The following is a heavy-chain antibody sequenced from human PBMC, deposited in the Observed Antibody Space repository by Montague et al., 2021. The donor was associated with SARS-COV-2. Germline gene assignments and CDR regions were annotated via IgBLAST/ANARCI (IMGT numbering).Heavy chain of an antibody. Sequence: SLRLSCAASGFAFGYYAMSRVRQAPGKGLEWVSAISGTGGSTHYADSVRGRFTFSRDNSKNTLYLEMNSLRAEGTAVYYCAKARYDSSGYHFEHWGQGILVTVSS. CDR1: GFAFGYYA. CDR2: ISGTGGST. CDR3: AKARYDSSGYHFEH. J-gene: IGHJ4*02. V-gene: IGHV3-23*01. D-gene: IGHD3-22*01.